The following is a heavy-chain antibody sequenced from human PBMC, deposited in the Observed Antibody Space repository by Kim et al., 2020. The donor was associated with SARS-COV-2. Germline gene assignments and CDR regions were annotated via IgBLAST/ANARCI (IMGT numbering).Heavy chain of an antibody. CDR1: GFTFSSYW. CDR3: ATTGACSF. J-gene: IGHJ4*02. V-gene: IGHV3-7*01. D-gene: IGHD7-27*01. Sequence: GGSLRLSCAASGFTFSSYWMTWVRQAPGKGLEWVASIKQDGSDKYYGDSVKGRSTISRDNAKNSLFLQMNTLSAEDTPIYYCATTGACSFGGQGALVTVS. CDR2: IKQDGSDK.